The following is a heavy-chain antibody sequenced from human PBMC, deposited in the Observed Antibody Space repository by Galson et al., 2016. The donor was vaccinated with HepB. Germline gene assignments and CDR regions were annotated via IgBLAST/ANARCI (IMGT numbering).Heavy chain of an antibody. CDR2: IDSSSKTI. CDR1: GFTFSLYS. J-gene: IGHJ1*01. Sequence: SLRLSCAASGFTFSLYSMNWVRQAPGKGLEWLSYIDSSSKTIYYADSVKGRFTISRDNAKNSLFLQMNSLRPEDTAVYFCVRGPGVGGESLLGFQFRGQGTLVIVSS. D-gene: IGHD3-10*01. V-gene: IGHV3-48*01. CDR3: VRGPGVGGESLLGFQF.